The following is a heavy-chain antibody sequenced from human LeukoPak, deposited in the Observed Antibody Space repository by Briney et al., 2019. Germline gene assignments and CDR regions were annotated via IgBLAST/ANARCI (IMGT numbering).Heavy chain of an antibody. CDR2: IGAYNGNT. CDR1: GYTFTGYY. V-gene: IGHV1-18*04. Sequence: RASVKVSCKASGYTFTGYYMHWVRQAPGQGLEWMGWIGAYNGNTNYAQKLQGRVTMTTDTSTSTAYMELRSLRSDDTAVYYCARGARTHYYYYYYYMGVWGKGTTVTVSS. CDR3: ARGARTHYYYYYYYMGV. J-gene: IGHJ6*03. D-gene: IGHD1-14*01.